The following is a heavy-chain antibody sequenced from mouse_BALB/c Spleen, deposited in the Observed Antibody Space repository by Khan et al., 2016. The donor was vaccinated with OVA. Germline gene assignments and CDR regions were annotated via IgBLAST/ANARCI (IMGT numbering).Heavy chain of an antibody. D-gene: IGHD3-1*01. Sequence: VQLKESGAELVKPGASVKLSCTASGFNIKDTYMHWVKQRPEQDLEWIGRIDPANGNTKYDPKFQGKATITADTSSNTAYLHLSSLTSEDTAVYSGDRGGPGLAWLAYWGQGTLVTVSA. CDR2: IDPANGNT. CDR3: DRGGPGLAWLAY. CDR1: GFNIKDTY. J-gene: IGHJ3*01. V-gene: IGHV14-3*02.